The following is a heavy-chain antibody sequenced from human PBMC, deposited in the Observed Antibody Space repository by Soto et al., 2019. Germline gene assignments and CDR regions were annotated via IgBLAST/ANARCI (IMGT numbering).Heavy chain of an antibody. CDR2: ISGSGDNT. D-gene: IGHD6-13*01. J-gene: IGHJ4*02. CDR1: GFTFSNYA. Sequence: PGGSLRLSCAASGFTFSNYAMTWVRQAPGKGLEWVSTISGSGDNTYYADSVRGRFTISRDNSKNTLYLQMNSLRADDTAVYYCAKDEPNYSSSWYGGDYWGQGTLVTVSS. CDR3: AKDEPNYSSSWYGGDY. V-gene: IGHV3-23*01.